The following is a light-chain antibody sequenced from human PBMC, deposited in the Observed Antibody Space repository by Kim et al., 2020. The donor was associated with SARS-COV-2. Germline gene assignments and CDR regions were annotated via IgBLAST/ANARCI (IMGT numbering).Light chain of an antibody. CDR2: GQN. Sequence: AFGQTVRITCQGDSLRRCCASWYQQTPGQAPVLVIFGQNNRPSGIPDRFSASSSGNTASLTITGAQAEDEADYYCNSRDSSDKRVVFGGGTQLTVL. CDR3: NSRDSSDKRVV. J-gene: IGLJ2*01. CDR1: SLRRCC. V-gene: IGLV3-19*01.